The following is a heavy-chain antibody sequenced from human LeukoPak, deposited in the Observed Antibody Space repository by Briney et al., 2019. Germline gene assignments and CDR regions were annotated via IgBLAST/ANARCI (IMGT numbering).Heavy chain of an antibody. CDR2: ISHSGYT. D-gene: IGHD6-19*01. CDR3: TRAVAGHPD. V-gene: IGHV4-34*01. J-gene: IGHJ4*02. Sequence: SETLSLTCAVSGVPFSNYYWSWVRQSPRQGLEWIGEISHSGYTNYNPSLKSRVTMSIDTSKNQFSLKLTSVTAADAGVYYCTRAVAGHPDWGQGTLVTVSS. CDR1: GVPFSNYY.